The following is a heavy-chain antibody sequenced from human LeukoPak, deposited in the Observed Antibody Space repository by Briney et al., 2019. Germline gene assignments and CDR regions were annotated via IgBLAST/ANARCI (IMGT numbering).Heavy chain of an antibody. D-gene: IGHD3-16*01. CDR3: AREGGALEVDAFDI. CDR1: GFTFSSYS. J-gene: IGHJ3*02. Sequence: PGGSLRLSCAASGFTFSSYSMNWVRQAPGKGLEWVSSISSSSSYIYYADSVKGRFTISRDNAKNSLYLQMNSLRAEDTAVYYCAREGGALEVDAFDIWGQGTMVTVSS. V-gene: IGHV3-21*01. CDR2: ISSSSSYI.